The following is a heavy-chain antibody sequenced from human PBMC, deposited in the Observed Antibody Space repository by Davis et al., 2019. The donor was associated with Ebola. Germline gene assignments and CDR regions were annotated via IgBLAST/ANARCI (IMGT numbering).Heavy chain of an antibody. Sequence: GGSLRLSCAASGFTFSSYGMHWVRQAPGKGLEWVAVISYDGSNKYYADSVKGRFTISRDNSKNTLYLQMNSLRAEDTAIYYCAKDNYAVTIMVGAFDIWGQGTVVTVSS. CDR3: AKDNYAVTIMVGAFDI. CDR2: ISYDGSNK. D-gene: IGHD4-17*01. V-gene: IGHV3-30*18. CDR1: GFTFSSYG. J-gene: IGHJ3*02.